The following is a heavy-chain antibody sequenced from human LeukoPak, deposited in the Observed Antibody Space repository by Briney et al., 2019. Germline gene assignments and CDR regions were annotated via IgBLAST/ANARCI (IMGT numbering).Heavy chain of an antibody. CDR1: GYSISSGYY. J-gene: IGHJ4*02. CDR2: IYHSGST. CDR3: ARVFRYYDFWSGYYPLY. Sequence: SETLSLTCTVSGYSISSGYYWGWIRQPPGKGLEWIGSIYHSGSTYHNPSLKSRVTISVDTSKNQFSLKLSSVTAADTAVYYCARVFRYYDFWSGYYPLYWGQGTLVTVSS. V-gene: IGHV4-38-2*02. D-gene: IGHD3-3*01.